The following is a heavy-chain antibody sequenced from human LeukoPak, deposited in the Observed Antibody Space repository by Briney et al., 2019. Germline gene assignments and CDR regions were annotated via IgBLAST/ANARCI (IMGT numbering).Heavy chain of an antibody. J-gene: IGHJ3*02. Sequence: GSLRLSCAASGFTFSSHGMYWVRQAPGKGLEWLSFIRFNGAFRYYVDSVKGRFTISRDNPKNTLYLQMNSLRPEDTAVYYCARDLLVVRGVIITTLKRHDAFDIWGQGTMVTVSS. V-gene: IGHV3-30*02. CDR2: IRFNGAFR. CDR1: GFTFSSHG. CDR3: ARDLLVVRGVIITTLKRHDAFDI. D-gene: IGHD3-10*01.